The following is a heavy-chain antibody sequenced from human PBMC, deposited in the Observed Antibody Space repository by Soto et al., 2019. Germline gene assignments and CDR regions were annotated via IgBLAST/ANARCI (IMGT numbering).Heavy chain of an antibody. V-gene: IGHV4-4*07. CDR3: ARGKLEGVVVAASSSYYYYYGMDV. CDR2: IYTSGST. CDR1: DGSISGHW. Sequence: SEPLSLTSTVADGSISGHWWSWIRQPAGKGLEWIGRIYTSGSTNYNPPLKSRVTMSVDTSKNQFSLKLSSVTAADTAVYYCARGKLEGVVVAASSSYYYYYGMDVWGQGTAVTVSS. J-gene: IGHJ6*02. D-gene: IGHD2-15*01.